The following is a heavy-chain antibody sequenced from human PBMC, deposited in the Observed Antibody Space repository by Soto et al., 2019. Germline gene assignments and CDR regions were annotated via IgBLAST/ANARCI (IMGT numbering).Heavy chain of an antibody. CDR2: ITSSSSSI. D-gene: IGHD4-17*01. V-gene: IGHV3-21*06. CDR1: GFTFSAYN. CDR3: ASHHGDNGWFDP. J-gene: IGHJ5*02. Sequence: EVQLVESGGGLVKPGGSLRLSCAASGFTFSAYNMNWVRQPPGKGLEWVSSITSSSSSIYYADSLKGRFTISRDNAKNSLYLQMNSLRAEDTAVYYCASHHGDNGWFDPWGQGTLVTVSS.